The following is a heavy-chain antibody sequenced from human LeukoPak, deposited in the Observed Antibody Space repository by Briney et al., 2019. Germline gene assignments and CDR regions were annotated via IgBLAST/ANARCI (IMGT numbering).Heavy chain of an antibody. CDR2: ISSSSSYI. CDR3: ARGVVRYFDY. Sequence: GGSLRLSCAASGFTFNGYSMNWVRQAPGKGLEWVSSISSSSSYIYYADSVKGRFTISRDNAKNSLYLQMNSLRAEDTAVYYCARGVVRYFDYWGQGALVTVSS. V-gene: IGHV3-21*01. D-gene: IGHD3-9*01. CDR1: GFTFNGYS. J-gene: IGHJ4*02.